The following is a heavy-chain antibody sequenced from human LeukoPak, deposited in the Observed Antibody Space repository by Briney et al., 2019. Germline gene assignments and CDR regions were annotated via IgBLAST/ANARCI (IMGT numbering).Heavy chain of an antibody. CDR2: ISGSGGST. J-gene: IGHJ4*02. Sequence: GGSLRLSCAASGFTFSSYAMSWVRQPPGTGLEYDSVISGSGGSTHYRDSVKGRFTISRDNSKNTLYLQMNSLRVEDTAVYYCAKDGTTTITFDYWGQGTLVTVSS. D-gene: IGHD1-1*01. CDR1: GFTFSSYA. CDR3: AKDGTTTITFDY. V-gene: IGHV3-23*01.